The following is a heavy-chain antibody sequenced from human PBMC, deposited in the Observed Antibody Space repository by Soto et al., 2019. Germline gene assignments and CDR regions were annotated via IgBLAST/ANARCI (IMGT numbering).Heavy chain of an antibody. CDR3: ARDIAAAGTGWFDP. Sequence: PSETLSLTCTVSGGSISSYYWSWIRQPPGKGLEWIGYIYYSGSTNYNPSLKGRVTISVDTSKNQFSLKLSSVTAADTAVYYCARDIAAAGTGWFDPWGQGTLVTVSS. V-gene: IGHV4-59*01. CDR2: IYYSGST. CDR1: GGSISSYY. J-gene: IGHJ5*02. D-gene: IGHD6-13*01.